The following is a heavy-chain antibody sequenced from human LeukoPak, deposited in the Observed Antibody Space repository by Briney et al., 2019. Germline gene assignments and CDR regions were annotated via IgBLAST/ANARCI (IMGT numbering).Heavy chain of an antibody. D-gene: IGHD6-13*01. CDR3: SRASTMAAPGAMPNDF. CDR2: ISAYNGNT. Sequence: ASVKVSCKASGYTFTSYGISWVRQAPGQGLEWMGWISAYNGNTNYAQKLQGRVTMTTDTSITTVYMELSSLRSDDSAVYFCSRASTMAAPGAMPNDFWGQGTLVTVSS. CDR1: GYTFTSYG. J-gene: IGHJ4*02. V-gene: IGHV1-18*01.